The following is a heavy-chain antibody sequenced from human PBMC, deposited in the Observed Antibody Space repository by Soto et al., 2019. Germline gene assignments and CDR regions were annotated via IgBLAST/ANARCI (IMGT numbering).Heavy chain of an antibody. Sequence: QVQLQESGPGLVKPSETLSLTCTVSGGSISSYYWSWIRQPPGKGLEWIGYIYYSGSTNYNPSLKSRFTIAVATSKNQFPLKLSSVTAAETAVYYCARSFVLSVTTPWGYWGQGTLVTVSS. CDR2: IYYSGST. J-gene: IGHJ4*02. V-gene: IGHV4-59*01. D-gene: IGHD4-17*01. CDR3: ARSFVLSVTTPWGY. CDR1: GGSISSYY.